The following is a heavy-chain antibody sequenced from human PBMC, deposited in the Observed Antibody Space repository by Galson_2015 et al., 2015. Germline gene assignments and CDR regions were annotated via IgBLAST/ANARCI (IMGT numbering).Heavy chain of an antibody. CDR1: GFTFSSYW. CDR3: ARGSTYYDFWSGYYTGVNY. J-gene: IGHJ4*02. CDR2: INSDGSST. Sequence: SLRLSCAASGFTFSSYWMHWVRQAPGKGLVWVSRINSDGSSTSYADSVKGRFTISRDNAKNTLYLQMNSLRAEDTAVYYCARGSTYYDFWSGYYTGVNYWGQGTLVTVSS. V-gene: IGHV3-74*01. D-gene: IGHD3-3*01.